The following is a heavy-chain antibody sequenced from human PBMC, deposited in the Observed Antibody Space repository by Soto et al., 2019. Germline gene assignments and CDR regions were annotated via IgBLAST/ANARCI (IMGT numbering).Heavy chain of an antibody. CDR3: AREPQDGSGSYFDH. CDR1: GGTSNIYV. CDR2: IIPVFGTP. J-gene: IGHJ4*02. Sequence: SVKVSCKASGGTSNIYVLSWVRQAPGQGLEWMGGIIPVFGTPNYAQKFQGRVTITADKSTSTAYMEMSSLRSEDSAVYYCAREPQDGSGSYFDHWGQGTLVTVS. D-gene: IGHD3-10*01. V-gene: IGHV1-69*06.